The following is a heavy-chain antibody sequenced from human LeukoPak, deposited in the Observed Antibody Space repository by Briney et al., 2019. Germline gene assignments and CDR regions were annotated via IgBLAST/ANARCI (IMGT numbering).Heavy chain of an antibody. Sequence: GGSLRLSCAASGFTVSSNYMSWVRQAPGKGLEWVSVIYSGGSTYYADSVKGRFTISRDNSKNTLYLQINSLRAEDTAVYYCARDLIVVVPAATSHGMDVWGQGTTVTVSS. V-gene: IGHV3-66*01. CDR3: ARDLIVVVPAATSHGMDV. J-gene: IGHJ6*02. CDR1: GFTVSSNY. D-gene: IGHD2-2*01. CDR2: IYSGGST.